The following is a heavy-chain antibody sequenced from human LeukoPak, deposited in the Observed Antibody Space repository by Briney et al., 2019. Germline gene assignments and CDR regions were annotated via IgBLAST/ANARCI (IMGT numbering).Heavy chain of an antibody. J-gene: IGHJ3*02. CDR3: ARARSQYYYDSSGYDAFDI. D-gene: IGHD3-22*01. CDR1: GGTFSSYT. CDR2: IIPILGIA. Sequence: SVKVSCKASGGTFSSYTISWVRQAPGQGLEWMGRIIPILGIANYAQKFQGRVTITADKSTSTAYMELSSLRSEDTAVYYCARARSQYYYDSSGYDAFDIWGQGTMVTVSS. V-gene: IGHV1-69*02.